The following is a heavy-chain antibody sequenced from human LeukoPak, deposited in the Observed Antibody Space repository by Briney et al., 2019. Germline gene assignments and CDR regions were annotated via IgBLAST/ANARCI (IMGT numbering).Heavy chain of an antibody. V-gene: IGHV3-48*02. J-gene: IGHJ4*02. Sequence: GGSLRLSCAASGFTFNSFSMNWVRQTAGKGLEWVSYISSGSTVIYYADSVKGRFTVSRDNAKSSLFLQMNSLRDEDTAVYYCARGRPHGNDYWGQGTLVTVSS. D-gene: IGHD4-23*01. CDR3: ARGRPHGNDY. CDR1: GFTFNSFS. CDR2: ISSGSTVI.